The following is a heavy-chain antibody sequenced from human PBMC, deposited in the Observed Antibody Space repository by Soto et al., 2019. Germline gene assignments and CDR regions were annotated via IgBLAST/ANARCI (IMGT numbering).Heavy chain of an antibody. Sequence: ASVKVSCKVSGYTLTELSMHWVRQAPGKGLEWMGGFDPEDGETIYAQKFQGRVTMTEDTSTDTAYMELSSLRSEDTAVYYCATDSYYYGSGSYYFDYWGQGTLVPVSS. CDR1: GYTLTELS. D-gene: IGHD3-10*01. V-gene: IGHV1-24*01. J-gene: IGHJ4*02. CDR3: ATDSYYYGSGSYYFDY. CDR2: FDPEDGET.